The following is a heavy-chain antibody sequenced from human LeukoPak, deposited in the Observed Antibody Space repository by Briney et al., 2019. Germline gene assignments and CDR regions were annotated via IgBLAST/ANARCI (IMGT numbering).Heavy chain of an antibody. CDR1: GYTFTCYG. CDR3: ARPMVRAPYGTDV. Sequence: VSVKVSCKASGYTFTCYGISWVRQAPGQGLEWMGWISAYNGNTNYAQKLQGRVTMTTDTSTSTAYMELRSLRSDDTAVYYCARPMVRAPYGTDVWGQGTTVTVSS. J-gene: IGHJ6*02. D-gene: IGHD3-10*01. V-gene: IGHV1-18*01. CDR2: ISAYNGNT.